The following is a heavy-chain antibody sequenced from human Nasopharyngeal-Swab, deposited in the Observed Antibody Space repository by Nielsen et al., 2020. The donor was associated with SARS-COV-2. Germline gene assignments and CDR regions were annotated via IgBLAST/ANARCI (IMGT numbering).Heavy chain of an antibody. J-gene: IGHJ4*02. V-gene: IGHV1-18*01. CDR1: GYIFTSYN. CDR2: IGAYNGNT. Sequence: ASVKVSCKASGYIFTSYNIRWVRQARGQGLEWMGWIGAYNGNTNYAQKFQDRVTMTTDTSTSTVYMELRSLRSADTAVYYCARHGVAEDYWGQGTLVTVSS. CDR3: ARHGVAEDY. D-gene: IGHD3-3*01.